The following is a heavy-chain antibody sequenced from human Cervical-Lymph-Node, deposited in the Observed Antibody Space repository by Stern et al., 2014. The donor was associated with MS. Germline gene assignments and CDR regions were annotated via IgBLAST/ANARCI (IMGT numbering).Heavy chain of an antibody. Sequence: VQLEESGAEVKKPGASVKVSCKASGYTFTSYGISWVRQAPGQGLEWMGWISAYNGNTNYAQKLQGRVTMTTDTSTSTAHMELRSLRSDDTAVYYCARRVTTVTKNYYYGMDVWGQGTTVTVSS. CDR2: ISAYNGNT. CDR1: GYTFTSYG. V-gene: IGHV1-18*01. CDR3: ARRVTTVTKNYYYGMDV. J-gene: IGHJ6*02. D-gene: IGHD4-17*01.